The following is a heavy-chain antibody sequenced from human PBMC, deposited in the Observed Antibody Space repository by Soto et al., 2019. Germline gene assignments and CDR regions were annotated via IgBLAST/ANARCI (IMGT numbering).Heavy chain of an antibody. CDR1: GYTFTRYG. D-gene: IGHD3-16*01. Sequence: QVQLVQSGAEVKNPGASVKVSCKASGYTFTRYGIGWARQAPGQGLEWMGWINTYNGNTNYAQNVQCRVTLTTDTSTSTAYMELRSLRYNDTAIYYCAMVDVYVTPSPQDVWGQGTTVIVSS. CDR2: INTYNGNT. CDR3: AMVDVYVTPSPQDV. J-gene: IGHJ6*02. V-gene: IGHV1-18*01.